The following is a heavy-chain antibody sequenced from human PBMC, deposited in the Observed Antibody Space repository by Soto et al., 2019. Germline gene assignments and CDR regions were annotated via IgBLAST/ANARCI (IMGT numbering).Heavy chain of an antibody. CDR1: GYTFTRYG. CDR2: ISAYNGNT. V-gene: IGHV1-18*01. J-gene: IGHJ5*02. CDR3: ARVGLWFGELRLDP. D-gene: IGHD3-10*01. Sequence: ASVKVSCKASGYTFTRYGISRVRKTPGQGLEWMGWISAYNGNTNYAQKLQGRVTMTTDTSTRTAYMELRSLRSDDTAVYYCARVGLWFGELRLDPWGQGTLVTVSS.